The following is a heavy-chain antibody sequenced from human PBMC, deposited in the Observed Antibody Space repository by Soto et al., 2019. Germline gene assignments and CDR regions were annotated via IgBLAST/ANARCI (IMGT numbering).Heavy chain of an antibody. CDR2: MNPNSGNT. CDR1: GYTFTSYD. D-gene: IGHD3-3*01. Sequence: ASVKVSCKASGYTFTSYDINWVRQATGQGLEWMGWMNPNSGNTGYAQKFQGRVTMTRNTSISTAYMELSSLRSEDKARYYCARGLYYDFWSGYYILATKSPQYYMDVWGKGTTVTVSS. J-gene: IGHJ6*03. CDR3: ARGLYYDFWSGYYILATKSPQYYMDV. V-gene: IGHV1-8*01.